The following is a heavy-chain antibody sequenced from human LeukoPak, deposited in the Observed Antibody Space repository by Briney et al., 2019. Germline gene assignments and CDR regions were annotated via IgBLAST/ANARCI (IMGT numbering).Heavy chain of an antibody. J-gene: IGHJ3*02. D-gene: IGHD2-2*01. Sequence: SETLSLTCTVSGGSISGHYWSWIRQPPGKGLEWIGYIYYSGSTNYNPSLKSRVTISVDTSKNQFSLKLSSVTAADTAVYYCAKDLIVVVPAASDAFDIWGQGTMVTVSS. CDR2: IYYSGST. CDR1: GGSISGHY. V-gene: IGHV4-59*11. CDR3: AKDLIVVVPAASDAFDI.